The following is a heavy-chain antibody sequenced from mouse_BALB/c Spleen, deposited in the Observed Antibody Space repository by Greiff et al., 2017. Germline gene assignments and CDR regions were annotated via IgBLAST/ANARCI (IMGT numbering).Heavy chain of an antibody. CDR3: ARDGYDAYFDD. CDR2: ISSGGST. J-gene: IGHJ2*01. D-gene: IGHD2-2*01. CDR1: GFTFSSYA. Sequence: EVQRVESGGGLVKPGGSLKLSCAASGFTFSSYAMSWVRQTPEKRLAWVASISSGGSTYYPDSVKGRFTISRDNAGNILYRQKSSLRSEDTAMYYCARDGYDAYFDDWGQGTTLTVSA. V-gene: IGHV5-6-5*01.